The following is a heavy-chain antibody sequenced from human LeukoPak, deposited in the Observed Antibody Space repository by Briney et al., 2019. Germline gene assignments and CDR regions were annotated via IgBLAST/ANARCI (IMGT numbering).Heavy chain of an antibody. J-gene: IGHJ5*02. D-gene: IGHD1-1*01. V-gene: IGHV1-18*01. CDR3: ARSGQLERRGWYNWFDP. CDR1: GYTFTSYG. CDR2: ISAYNGNT. Sequence: ASVKVSCKASGYTFTSYGISWVRQAPGQGLEWMGWISAYNGNTNYAQKLQGRVTMTTDTSTSTAYVELRSLRSDDTAVYYCARSGQLERRGWYNWFDPWGQGTLVTVSS.